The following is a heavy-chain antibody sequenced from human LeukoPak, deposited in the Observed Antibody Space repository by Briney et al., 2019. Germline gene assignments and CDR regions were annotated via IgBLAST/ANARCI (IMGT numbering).Heavy chain of an antibody. CDR1: GGSISSGSYY. CDR3: TREKGYGYIRADS. CDR2: IYASGGT. D-gene: IGHD5-18*01. J-gene: IGHJ4*02. Sequence: SETLSLTCTVSGGSISSGSYYWSWIRQPAGKGLEWIGHIYASGGTKYNPSLESRVTISIDTSKNQLSLRLSSVTAADTAVYYCTREKGYGYIRADSWGQGTLVAVSS. V-gene: IGHV4-61*09.